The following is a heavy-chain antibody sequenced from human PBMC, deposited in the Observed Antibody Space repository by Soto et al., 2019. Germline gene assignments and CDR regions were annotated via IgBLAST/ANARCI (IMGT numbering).Heavy chain of an antibody. J-gene: IGHJ4*02. CDR2: IYYSGST. V-gene: IGHV4-31*03. D-gene: IGHD4-4*01. CDR3: ARVQDYSRFYFDY. Sequence: SETLSLTCTVSGGSISSGGYYWSWIRQHPGKGLEWIGYIYYSGSTYYNPSLKSRVTISVGTSKNQFSLKLSSVTAADTAVYYCARVQDYSRFYFDYWGQGTLVTVSS. CDR1: GGSISSGGYY.